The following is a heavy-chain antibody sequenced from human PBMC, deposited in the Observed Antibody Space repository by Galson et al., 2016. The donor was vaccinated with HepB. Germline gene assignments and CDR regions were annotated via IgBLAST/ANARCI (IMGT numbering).Heavy chain of an antibody. Sequence: SVKVSCKASGYTFTSYAMHWVRQAPGQRLEWIGWINAGNGNTKYSQKFQGRVTITRDTSASTAYMELSSLRSEDTAVYYCARGATLSYGMDVWGQGTTVTVSS. CDR2: INAGNGNT. D-gene: IGHD1-26*01. J-gene: IGHJ6*02. V-gene: IGHV1-3*01. CDR3: ARGATLSYGMDV. CDR1: GYTFTSYA.